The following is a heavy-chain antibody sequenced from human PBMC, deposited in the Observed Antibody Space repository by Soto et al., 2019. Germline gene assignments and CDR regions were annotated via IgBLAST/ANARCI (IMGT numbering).Heavy chain of an antibody. V-gene: IGHV4-31*02. CDR1: GGSITSGGYS. CDR2: VFDSGKT. CDR3: ARGSGYYRNFDS. D-gene: IGHD3-3*01. Sequence: QVQLQESGPGLVKPSQTLSLTCSVSGGSITSGGYSWTWIRHQPGKALQWIGYVFDSGKTYYNPSLKGRLTISVDTAKNLFSLELSSVTAAVTAVYFCARGSGYYRNFDSWGQGTLVSVSS. J-gene: IGHJ4*02.